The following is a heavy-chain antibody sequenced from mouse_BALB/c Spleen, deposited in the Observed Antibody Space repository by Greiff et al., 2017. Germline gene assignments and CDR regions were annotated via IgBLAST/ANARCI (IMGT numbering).Heavy chain of an antibody. V-gene: IGHV1S22*01. CDR1: GYTFTSYW. CDR2: IYPGSGST. D-gene: IGHD1-2*01. CDR3: TRALGTTATRGFYYAMDY. J-gene: IGHJ4*01. Sequence: LQQPGAELVRPGASVKLSCKASGYTFTSYWMHWVKQRHGQGLEWIGNIYPGSGSTNYDEKFKSKGTLTVDTSSSTAYMHLSSLTSEDSAVYYCTRALGTTATRGFYYAMDYWGQGTSVTVSS.